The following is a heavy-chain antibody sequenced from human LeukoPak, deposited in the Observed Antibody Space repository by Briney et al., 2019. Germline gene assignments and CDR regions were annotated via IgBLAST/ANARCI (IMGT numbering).Heavy chain of an antibody. V-gene: IGHV3-23*01. CDR2: ISSSGDAT. CDR1: GFTLNNYA. J-gene: IGHJ4*02. Sequence: GGSLRLSCAASGFTLNNYAMNWVRQAPGKGLEWVSLISSSGDATYYADSVQGRFTISRDDSRNTLYLHIDSLRVEDTATYYCARGTTDLDYWGQGTRVIVSS. CDR3: ARGTTDLDY.